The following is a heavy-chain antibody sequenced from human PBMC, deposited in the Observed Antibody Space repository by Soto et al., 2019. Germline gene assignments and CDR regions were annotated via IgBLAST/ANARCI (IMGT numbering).Heavy chain of an antibody. CDR2: MNPNTGNS. Sequence: GASVKVSCKASGYTFTSYDIYWVRQATGQGLEWMGWMNPNTGNSGYAQKFQGRVTMTSDTSISTAHMELSSLRVEDTAMYYCATDRIEDIGRPSWGQGTLVTVSS. J-gene: IGHJ4*02. CDR3: ATDRIEDIGRPS. D-gene: IGHD2-15*01. V-gene: IGHV1-8*01. CDR1: GYTFTSYD.